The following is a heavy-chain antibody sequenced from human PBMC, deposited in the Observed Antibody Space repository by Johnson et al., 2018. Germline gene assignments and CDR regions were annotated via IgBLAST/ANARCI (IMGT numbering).Heavy chain of an antibody. D-gene: IGHD6-6*01. CDR1: GFTFSSYS. Sequence: VQLQESGGGVVQPGRSLRLSCAASGFTFSSYSMNWVRQAPGKGLEWVSYSSSSSSTIYYADSVKGRFTISRDNAKNSLYLEMNRLRAEDTAVYYCARRKREQLLNFDGFDIWGQGTMVTVSS. CDR3: ARRKREQLLNFDGFDI. V-gene: IGHV3-48*01. CDR2: SSSSSSTI. J-gene: IGHJ3*02.